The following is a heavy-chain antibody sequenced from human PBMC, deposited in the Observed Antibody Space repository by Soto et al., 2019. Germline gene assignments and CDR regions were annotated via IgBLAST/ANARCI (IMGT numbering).Heavy chain of an antibody. J-gene: IGHJ3*02. Sequence: GGSLRLSCAASGFTFSSYWMSWVRQAPGKGLEWVANIKQDGSEKYYVDSVKGRFTISRDNAKNSLYLQMNSLRAEDTAVYCCARDSQPSSSWPHHAFDIWGQGTMVTVSS. V-gene: IGHV3-7*01. CDR3: ARDSQPSSSWPHHAFDI. CDR1: GFTFSSYW. CDR2: IKQDGSEK. D-gene: IGHD6-13*01.